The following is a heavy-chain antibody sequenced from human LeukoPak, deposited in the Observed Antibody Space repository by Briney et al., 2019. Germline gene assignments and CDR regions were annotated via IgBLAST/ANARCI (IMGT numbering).Heavy chain of an antibody. CDR3: ARGVEPLAANTLAY. CDR2: LYCDGNT. D-gene: IGHD1-14*01. V-gene: IGHV3-53*01. Sequence: PGGSLRLSCAASGFTVITNDMTWVRQAPGKGLEWVSVLYCDGNTKYADSVQGRFTISRDNSKNTLYLEMNSLSPDDTVVYYCARGVEPLAANTLAYWGQGTLVTVSS. J-gene: IGHJ4*02. CDR1: GFTVITND.